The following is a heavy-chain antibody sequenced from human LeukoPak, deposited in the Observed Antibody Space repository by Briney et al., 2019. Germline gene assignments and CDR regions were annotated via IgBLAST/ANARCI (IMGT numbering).Heavy chain of an antibody. D-gene: IGHD5-24*01. CDR2: IYYSGRT. Sequence: PSETLSLTCTVSGDSISGYYWSWIRQPPGKGLEWIGYIYYSGRTNYNPSPKSRVTISEDTSKNHFSLRLRSVTAADTAVYYCARALQDYYYGMDVWGQGTTVTVSS. J-gene: IGHJ6*02. CDR1: GDSISGYY. V-gene: IGHV4-59*08. CDR3: ARALQDYYYGMDV.